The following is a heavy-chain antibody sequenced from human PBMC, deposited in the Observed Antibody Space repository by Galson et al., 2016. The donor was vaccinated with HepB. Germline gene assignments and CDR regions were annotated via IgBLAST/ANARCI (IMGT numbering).Heavy chain of an antibody. D-gene: IGHD6-6*01. J-gene: IGHJ6*04. Sequence: SLRLSCAASGFTFSNSAMSWVRQAPGKGLEWVSGISGSGDSTYYADSVKGRFTISRDNSKNTLYLQMNSLRAEDTAVYYCAKDLGEGYSSSSFGDSFGWYRGYYYGMDVWGKGTAVTVSS. CDR3: AKDLGEGYSSSSFGDSFGWYRGYYYGMDV. CDR1: GFTFSNSA. V-gene: IGHV3-23*01. CDR2: ISGSGDST.